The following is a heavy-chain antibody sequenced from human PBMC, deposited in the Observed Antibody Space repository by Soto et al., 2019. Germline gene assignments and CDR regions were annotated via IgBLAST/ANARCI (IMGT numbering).Heavy chain of an antibody. CDR3: ARVGGVTMVRGVHDAFDI. J-gene: IGHJ3*02. V-gene: IGHV1-69*01. CDR2: IIPIFGTA. Sequence: QVPLVQSGAEVKKPGSSVKVSCKASGGTFSSYAISWVRQAPGQGLEWMGGIIPIFGTANYAQKFQGRVTITADESTSTAYMELSSLRSEDTAVYYCARVGGVTMVRGVHDAFDIWGQGTMVTVSS. D-gene: IGHD3-10*01. CDR1: GGTFSSYA.